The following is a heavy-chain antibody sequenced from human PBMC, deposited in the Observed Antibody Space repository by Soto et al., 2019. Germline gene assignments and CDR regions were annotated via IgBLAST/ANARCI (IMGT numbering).Heavy chain of an antibody. J-gene: IGHJ4*02. CDR1: GFTFSNAW. CDR3: TTDQVHYDFWSGYSFDY. V-gene: IGHV3-15*01. CDR2: IKSKTGGGTT. Sequence: GGSLRLSCAASGFTFSNAWMSWVRQAPGKGLEWVGRIKSKTGGGTTDYAAPVKGRFTISRDDSKNTLYLQMNSLKTEDTAVYYCTTDQVHYDFWSGYSFDYWGQGTLVTVSS. D-gene: IGHD3-3*01.